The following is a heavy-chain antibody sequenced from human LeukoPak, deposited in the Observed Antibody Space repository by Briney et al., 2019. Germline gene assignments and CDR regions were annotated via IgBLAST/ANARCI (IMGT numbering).Heavy chain of an antibody. CDR1: GLTFTEYT. CDR2: INANSGTT. D-gene: IGHD6-19*01. CDR3: AKPISGGLAVTADWFHP. V-gene: IGHV3-23*01. J-gene: IGHJ5*01. Sequence: GGSLRLSCVASGLTFTEYTMHWVRQAPGKGLEWVSTINANSGTTSYAASVRGRFTISRDNSKNTLYLQLNTPRADDTATYYCAKPISGGLAVTADWFHPWGQGTLVVVSS.